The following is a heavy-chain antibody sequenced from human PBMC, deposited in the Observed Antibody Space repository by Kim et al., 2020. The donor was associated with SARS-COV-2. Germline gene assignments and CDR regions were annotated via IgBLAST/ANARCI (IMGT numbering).Heavy chain of an antibody. D-gene: IGHD5-18*01. CDR3: ARANGYSYGRHYYYGMDV. J-gene: IGHJ6*02. V-gene: IGHV4-34*01. Sequence: KSRVTISVDTSKNQFSLKLSSVTAADTAVYYCARANGYSYGRHYYYGMDVWGQGTTVTVSS.